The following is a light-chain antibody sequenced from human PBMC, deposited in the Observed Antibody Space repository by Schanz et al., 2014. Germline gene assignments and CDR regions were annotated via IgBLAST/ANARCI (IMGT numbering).Light chain of an antibody. V-gene: IGKV3-15*01. Sequence: EIVMTQSPATLSLSPGERATLSCRASQSIGTKVAWYQQRPGQAPRFLMYGVSTRATGIPSRFSGSGSGTEFTLTISSLQSEDFAVYYCQQYNNWLTFGGGTKVEIK. J-gene: IGKJ4*01. CDR1: QSIGTK. CDR3: QQYNNWLT. CDR2: GVS.